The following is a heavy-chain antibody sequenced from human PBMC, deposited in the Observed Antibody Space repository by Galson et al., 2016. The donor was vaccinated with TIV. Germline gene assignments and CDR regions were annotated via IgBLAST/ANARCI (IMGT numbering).Heavy chain of an antibody. CDR1: GGASSTTHF. Sequence: LSLTCSVSGGASSTTHFWGWIRQAPGKGLEWIGGVYYNGVTYYNPSLKSSVIISVDTSKGHFSLTLTSVTAADTAVYYCARWDAISAWLDTWGQGALVTVSS. CDR2: VYYNGVT. V-gene: IGHV4-39*02. J-gene: IGHJ5*02. D-gene: IGHD1-26*01. CDR3: ARWDAISAWLDT.